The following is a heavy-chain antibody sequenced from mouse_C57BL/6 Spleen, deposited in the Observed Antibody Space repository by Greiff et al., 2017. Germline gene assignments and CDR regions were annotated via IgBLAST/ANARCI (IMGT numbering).Heavy chain of an antibody. CDR3: ARLLYYGSLTEYFDV. V-gene: IGHV5-16*01. CDR1: GFTFSDYY. Sequence: EVHLVESEGGLVQPGSSMKLSCTASGFTFSDYYMAWVRQVPEKGLEWVANINYDGSSTYYLDSLKSRFIISRDNAKNILYLQMSSLKSEDTATYYCARLLYYGSLTEYFDVWGTGTTVTVSS. D-gene: IGHD1-1*01. J-gene: IGHJ1*03. CDR2: INYDGSST.